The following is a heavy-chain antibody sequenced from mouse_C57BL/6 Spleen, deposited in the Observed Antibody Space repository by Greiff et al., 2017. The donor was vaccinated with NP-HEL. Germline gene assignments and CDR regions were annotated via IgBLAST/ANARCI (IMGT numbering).Heavy chain of an antibody. CDR3: ARDYYGSSYDYAMDY. D-gene: IGHD1-1*01. V-gene: IGHV1-64*01. CDR2: IHPNSGST. Sequence: VQLQQPGAELVKPGASVKLSCKASGYTFTSYWMHWVKQRPGQGLEWIGMIHPNSGSTNYNEKFKSKATLTVDKSSSTAYIQLSSLTSEDSAVYYCARDYYGSSYDYAMDYWGQGTSVTVSS. J-gene: IGHJ4*01. CDR1: GYTFTSYW.